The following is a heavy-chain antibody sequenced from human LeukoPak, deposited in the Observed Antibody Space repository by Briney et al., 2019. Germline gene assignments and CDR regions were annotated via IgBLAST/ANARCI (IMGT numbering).Heavy chain of an antibody. V-gene: IGHV1-69*05. CDR2: IIPIFGTA. D-gene: IGHD6-6*01. CDR1: GGTFSIYA. Sequence: SVTVSCTASGGTFSIYAISWVRQAPGQGLEWMGGIIPIFGTANYAQKFQGRVTITTDESTSTAYMELSSLRSEDTAVYYCARSFGQLADLPDYWGQGTLVTVSS. CDR3: ARSFGQLADLPDY. J-gene: IGHJ4*02.